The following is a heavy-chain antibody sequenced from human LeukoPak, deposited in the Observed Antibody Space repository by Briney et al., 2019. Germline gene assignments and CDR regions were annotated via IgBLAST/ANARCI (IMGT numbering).Heavy chain of an antibody. CDR1: GFTFSVYA. CDR2: ISYDGRNQ. V-gene: IGHV3-30*04. J-gene: IGHJ4*02. CDR3: ASHSTGYLEWLFPTTY. Sequence: GRSLRLSCAASGFTFSVYALHWVRQAPGKGLEVVAVISYDGRNQYYADAVKGRFTISRDNSKNTLYLQMTSLRADDTAIYYCASHSTGYLEWLFPTTYWGQGTLVTVSA. D-gene: IGHD3-3*01.